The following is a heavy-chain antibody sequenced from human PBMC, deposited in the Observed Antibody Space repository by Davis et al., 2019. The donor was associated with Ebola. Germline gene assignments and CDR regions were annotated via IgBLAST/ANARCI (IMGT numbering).Heavy chain of an antibody. Sequence: ASVKVSCKASGYTFTSYAMHWVRQAPGQRLEWMGWINAGNGNTKYSQKFQGRVTITRDTSASTAYMELSSLRSEDTAVYYCASSGADYDFWSGYYYYYYYGMDVWGQGTTVTVSS. CDR1: GYTFTSYA. V-gene: IGHV1-3*01. CDR3: ASSGADYDFWSGYYYYYYYGMDV. J-gene: IGHJ6*02. CDR2: INAGNGNT. D-gene: IGHD3-3*01.